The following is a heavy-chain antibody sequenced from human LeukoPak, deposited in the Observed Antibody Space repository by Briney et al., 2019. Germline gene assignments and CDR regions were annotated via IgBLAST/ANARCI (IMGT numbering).Heavy chain of an antibody. CDR3: VTYGTLDGLCY. Sequence: PGGSLRLSCAPSGINFTNAWMSCGRQAPGKGLEWVGRIKRKTDGVTTDYAAPVKGRFTISRDDSKNTLYLQMNSLKIEDTAVYYGVTYGTLDGLCYWRQEPLVTVSS. V-gene: IGHV3-15*01. CDR2: IKRKTDGVTT. CDR1: GINFTNAW. J-gene: IGHJ4*02. D-gene: IGHD2-8*01.